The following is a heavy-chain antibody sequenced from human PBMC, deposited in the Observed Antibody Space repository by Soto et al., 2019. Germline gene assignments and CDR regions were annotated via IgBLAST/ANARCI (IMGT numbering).Heavy chain of an antibody. CDR2: ISDSGATT. D-gene: IGHD1-1*01. CDR3: AKDSQAGTTDYYYYYGMDV. Sequence: GGSLRLSCAASGFPFGENAMSWARQAPGKGLEWVSGISDSGATTYYADSVRGRFTISRDNSKNTLYLQMNSLRAEDTAVYYCAKDSQAGTTDYYYYYGMDVWGQGTTVTVSS. V-gene: IGHV3-23*01. CDR1: GFPFGENA. J-gene: IGHJ6*02.